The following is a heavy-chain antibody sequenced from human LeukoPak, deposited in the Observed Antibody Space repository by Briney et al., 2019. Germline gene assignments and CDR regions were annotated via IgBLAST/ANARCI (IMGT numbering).Heavy chain of an antibody. CDR2: ISGTSSTK. Sequence: GGSLRLSCAASGFTFGSYSMNWVRQAPGKGLEWVSYISGTSSTKYYADSVKGRFTISRDNAKNSLYLQMSSLRAEDTAVYYCAKSVDYDFWSGSDVWGQGTTVTVSS. J-gene: IGHJ6*02. CDR1: GFTFGSYS. V-gene: IGHV3-48*01. CDR3: AKSVDYDFWSGSDV. D-gene: IGHD3-3*01.